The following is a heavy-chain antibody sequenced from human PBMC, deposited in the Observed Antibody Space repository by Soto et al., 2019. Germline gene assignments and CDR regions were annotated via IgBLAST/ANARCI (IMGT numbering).Heavy chain of an antibody. J-gene: IGHJ2*01. Sequence: QDQLVQSGAEVKKPGSSVKVSCKASGGTFSSHTFSWVRQAPGQGLEWMGRIIPALGTATYAPKFQGRVTCTADESATTVYMELSSLRSEGPPVYYCTRPDLGGYWDFDLWGRGNLVTVSS. V-gene: IGHV1-69*08. CDR2: IIPALGTA. CDR1: GGTFSSHT. CDR3: TRPDLGGYWDFDL. D-gene: IGHD2-15*01.